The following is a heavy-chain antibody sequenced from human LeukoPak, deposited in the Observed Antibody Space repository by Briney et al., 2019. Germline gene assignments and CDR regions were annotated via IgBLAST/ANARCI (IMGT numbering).Heavy chain of an antibody. J-gene: IGHJ4*02. V-gene: IGHV3-30-3*01. CDR3: ARAPTTLRLFDH. CDR2: ISYDGTKH. CDR1: GFRFSDYP. D-gene: IGHD4-11*01. Sequence: GGSLRLSCAASGFRFSDYPMHWVRQTPDRGLEWVAVISYDGTKHYYAESVRGRFSISRHKPNNTLFLQMNSLRHNETAVYYCARAPTTLRLFDHWGQGTLVTVSS.